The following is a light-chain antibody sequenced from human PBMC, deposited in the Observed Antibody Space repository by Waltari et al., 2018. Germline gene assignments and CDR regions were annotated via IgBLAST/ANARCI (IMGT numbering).Light chain of an antibody. Sequence: DIQMTQSPSSLSASVGDRVTITCRASQSISSYVNWFQQKPGIAPKLLIYAASSLQSGVPSRFSGSGSGTDFTLTISSLQPEDFATYYCQQSYSTPWTFGQGTKVEIK. CDR1: QSISSY. J-gene: IGKJ1*01. CDR2: AAS. V-gene: IGKV1-39*01. CDR3: QQSYSTPWT.